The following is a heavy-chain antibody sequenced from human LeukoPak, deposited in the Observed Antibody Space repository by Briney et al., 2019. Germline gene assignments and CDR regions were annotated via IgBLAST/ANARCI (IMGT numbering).Heavy chain of an antibody. J-gene: IGHJ6*02. Sequence: GGSLRLSCAPSGFTVNSNYMSWVRQAPGKGLEWVSIIYSGGSTYYADSVKGRFTISRDNSKNTLDLQMNSLRVEDTAVYFCARSKPTDYYYNGMDVWGQGTTVTVSS. CDR1: GFTVNSNY. CDR2: IYSGGST. V-gene: IGHV3-66*01. D-gene: IGHD1-14*01. CDR3: ARSKPTDYYYNGMDV.